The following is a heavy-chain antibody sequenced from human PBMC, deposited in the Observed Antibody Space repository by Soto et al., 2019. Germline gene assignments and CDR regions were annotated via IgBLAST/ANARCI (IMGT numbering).Heavy chain of an antibody. V-gene: IGHV3-30*03. D-gene: IGHD3-22*01. CDR1: GFTFSSYA. Sequence: GGSLRLSCAASGFTFSSYAMHWVRQAPGKGLEWVAVMSYDGSNKYYADSVKGRFTISRDNSKNTLYLQMNSLRAEDTAVYYCARAIIVVVITTGDGFDYWGQGTLVTVSS. CDR3: ARAIIVVVITTGDGFDY. J-gene: IGHJ4*02. CDR2: MSYDGSNK.